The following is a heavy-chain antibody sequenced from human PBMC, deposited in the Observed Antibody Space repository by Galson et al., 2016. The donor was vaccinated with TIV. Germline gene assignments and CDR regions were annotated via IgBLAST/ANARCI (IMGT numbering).Heavy chain of an antibody. V-gene: IGHV3-11*01. J-gene: IGHJ6*02. D-gene: IGHD1-14*01. CDR1: GFRFSDYY. Sequence: SLRLSCAASGFRFSDYYMSWIRQAPGKGLEWISYIGSSATNINYADSVRGRFTISRDNAKNSLYLQMNSLRAEDTAVYYCAKVNRDGDYYFYDVDVWGHGTTVTVS. CDR3: AKVNRDGDYYFYDVDV. CDR2: IGSSATNI.